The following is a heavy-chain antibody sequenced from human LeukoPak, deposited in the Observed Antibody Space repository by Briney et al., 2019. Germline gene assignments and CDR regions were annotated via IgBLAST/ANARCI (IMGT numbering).Heavy chain of an antibody. J-gene: IGHJ5*02. Sequence: ASVKVSCMVSGYTLTELSMHWVRQAPGKGLEWMGGFDPEDGETIYAQKFQGRVTMTEDTSTDTAYMELSSLRSEDTAVYYCATGSSITIFGVVTANWFDPWGQGTLVTVSS. D-gene: IGHD3-3*01. CDR2: FDPEDGET. V-gene: IGHV1-24*01. CDR3: ATGSSITIFGVVTANWFDP. CDR1: GYTLTELS.